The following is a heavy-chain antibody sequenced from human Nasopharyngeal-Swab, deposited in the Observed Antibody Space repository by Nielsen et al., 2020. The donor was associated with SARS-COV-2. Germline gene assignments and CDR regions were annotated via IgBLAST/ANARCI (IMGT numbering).Heavy chain of an antibody. D-gene: IGHD1-26*01. V-gene: IGHV4-61*01. CDR3: AREVVGGLVDS. Sequence: SETLSLTCTVSGGSISSGSIRSYSWSWLRQPPGKGLEWIVYFSYPGSTNYNPSLKSPVTISVDMSKNQFSLKLSSVAAADTAVYYCAREVVGGLVDSWGQGTLVTVSS. CDR2: FSYPGST. CDR1: GGSISSGSIRSYS. J-gene: IGHJ4*02.